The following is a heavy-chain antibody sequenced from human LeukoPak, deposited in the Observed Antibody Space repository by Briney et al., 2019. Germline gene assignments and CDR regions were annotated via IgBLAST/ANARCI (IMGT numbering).Heavy chain of an antibody. CDR3: ARVGEGAAKD. Sequence: GGSLRLSCAGSGFTLSNYALTWVRQVPGKGLEWVSSISGSGQNTYYADSVKGRFTISRDNSKNTLYLQMNSLRAEDTAVYYCARVGEGAAKDWGQGTLVTVSS. V-gene: IGHV3-23*01. D-gene: IGHD1-26*01. CDR1: GFTLSNYA. CDR2: ISGSGQNT. J-gene: IGHJ4*02.